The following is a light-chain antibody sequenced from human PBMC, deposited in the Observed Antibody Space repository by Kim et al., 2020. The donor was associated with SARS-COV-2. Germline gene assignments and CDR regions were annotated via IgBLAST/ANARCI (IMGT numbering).Light chain of an antibody. CDR3: NSRDNNDNVL. CDR2: GKN. J-gene: IGLJ2*01. Sequence: SSELTQDPAVSVALGQTVRITCQGDSLRSYYTTWFQQKPGQAPIVVVYGKNNRPSGIPARFSGSSSGKTASLTITGTQAGDEADYYCNSRDNNDNVLFGGGTQLTVL. CDR1: SLRSYY. V-gene: IGLV3-19*01.